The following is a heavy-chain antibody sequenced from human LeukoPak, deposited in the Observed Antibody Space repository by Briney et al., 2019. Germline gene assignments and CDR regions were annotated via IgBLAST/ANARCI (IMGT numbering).Heavy chain of an antibody. D-gene: IGHD2-8*02. CDR3: AKPRTTGLGWAQFDY. CDR2: FDGNGPNT. J-gene: IGHJ4*02. Sequence: GGSLRLSCAASGFTFSSFAMTWVRQAPGKGLEWVSGFDGNGPNTYYADSVKGRRTISRDNSRNTLYLEVNSLRPEDTAIYYCAKPRTTGLGWAQFDYWGQGSLVTVSS. CDR1: GFTFSSFA. V-gene: IGHV3-23*01.